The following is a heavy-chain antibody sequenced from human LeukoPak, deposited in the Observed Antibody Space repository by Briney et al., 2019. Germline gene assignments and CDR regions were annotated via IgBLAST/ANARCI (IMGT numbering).Heavy chain of an antibody. D-gene: IGHD4-17*01. Sequence: SETLSLTCTVSGGSISRSSYYWGWIRQPPGKGLEWIGSIYYSGSTYYNPSLKSRVTISVDTSKNQFSLKLSSVTAADTAVYYCATRLRVDYWGQGTLVTVSS. CDR2: IYYSGST. CDR3: ATRLRVDY. J-gene: IGHJ4*02. CDR1: GGSISRSSYY. V-gene: IGHV4-39*01.